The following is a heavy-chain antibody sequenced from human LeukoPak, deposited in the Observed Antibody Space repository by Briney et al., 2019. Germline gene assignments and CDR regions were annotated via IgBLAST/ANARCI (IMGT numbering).Heavy chain of an antibody. J-gene: IGHJ6*03. D-gene: IGHD4-17*01. CDR1: GFTFNKFW. CDR3: ARGWFSDYVNYYYYIDV. CDR2: INSDGSST. V-gene: IGHV3-74*01. Sequence: GGSLRLSCAASGFTFNKFWMHWVRQAPGKGLVWVSRINSDGSSTRYADSVKGRFTISRDNVKNTLYLQMDRLRAEDAAVYYCARGWFSDYVNYYYYIDVWGKGTTVTVSS.